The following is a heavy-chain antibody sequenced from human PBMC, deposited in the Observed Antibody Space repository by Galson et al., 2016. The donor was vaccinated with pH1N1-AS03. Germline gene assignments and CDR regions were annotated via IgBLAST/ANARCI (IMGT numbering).Heavy chain of an antibody. CDR3: VKGGGYSHGFLEYYFDS. J-gene: IGHJ4*02. V-gene: IGHV3-30*02. D-gene: IGHD3-10*01. Sequence: SLRLSCAASGFVFSTSAIHWVRQSPGKGLEWVAFIRYDESIKNYGDSVKGRFSISRDNPTTTVYLEMNTLSPEDTAVYYCVKGGGYSHGFLEYYFDSWGQGTLVTVSS. CDR1: GFVFSTSA. CDR2: IRYDESIK.